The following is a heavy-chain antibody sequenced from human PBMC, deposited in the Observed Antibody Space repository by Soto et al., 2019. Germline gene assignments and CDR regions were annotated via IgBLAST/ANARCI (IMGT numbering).Heavy chain of an antibody. J-gene: IGHJ6*03. CDR1: GGSFSGYY. Sequence: PSETLSLTCAVYGGSFSGYYWSWIRQPPGKGLEWIEEINHSGSTNYNPSLKSRVTISVDTSKNQFSLKLSSVTAADTAVYYCARSGLSYMDVWGKGTTVTVSS. V-gene: IGHV4-34*01. D-gene: IGHD7-27*01. CDR3: ARSGLSYMDV. CDR2: INHSGST.